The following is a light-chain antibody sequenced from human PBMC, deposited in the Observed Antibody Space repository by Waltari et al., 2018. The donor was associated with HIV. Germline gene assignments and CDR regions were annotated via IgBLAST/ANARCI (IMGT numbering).Light chain of an antibody. J-gene: IGLJ2*01. CDR3: CSYAGSSTPVV. Sequence: QSALTQPASVSGSPGQSITISCTGPSRAVGSYNLVSWYQQHPGKAPKLMIYEVSKRPSGVSNRFSGPKSGNTASLTISGLQAEDEADYYCCSYAGSSTPVVFGGGTKLTVL. CDR2: EVS. V-gene: IGLV2-23*02. CDR1: SRAVGSYNL.